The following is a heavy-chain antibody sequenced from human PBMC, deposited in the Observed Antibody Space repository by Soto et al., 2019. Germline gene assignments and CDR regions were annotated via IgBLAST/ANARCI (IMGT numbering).Heavy chain of an antibody. CDR2: IYYIGAY. D-gene: IGHD1-7*01. CDR1: GASVSSYY. J-gene: IGHJ5*02. V-gene: IGHV4-59*02. Sequence: SETLSLTCSVSGASVSSYYWGWVRQPPGKGLEWIGYIYYIGAYNYNPSLKSRVTISVDTSKNQFSLKLTSVTAADTAVYYCARTPETRDWLDPWGQGTLVTV. CDR3: ARTPETRDWLDP.